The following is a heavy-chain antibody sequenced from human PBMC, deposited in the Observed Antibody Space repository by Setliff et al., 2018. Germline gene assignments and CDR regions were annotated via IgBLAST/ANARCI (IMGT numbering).Heavy chain of an antibody. CDR3: ARGSVEYSRGWYYFDY. V-gene: IGHV1-69*13. CDR1: GGTFSRYA. CDR2: IIPIFGSA. Sequence: SVKVSCKASGGTFSRYAISWVRQAPGQGLEWMGGIIPIFGSANYARKFQGRVTVTADESTSTAYMELSSLRSEDTAVYYCARGSVEYSRGWYYFDYWAQGTLVTVSS. J-gene: IGHJ4*02. D-gene: IGHD6-19*01.